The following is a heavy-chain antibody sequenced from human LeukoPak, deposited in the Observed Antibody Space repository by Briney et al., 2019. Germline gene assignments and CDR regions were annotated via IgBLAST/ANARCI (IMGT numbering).Heavy chain of an antibody. CDR2: IYYSGGT. CDR1: GGSISSSSYY. J-gene: IGHJ3*02. D-gene: IGHD3-22*01. CDR3: ARHRMYYYDSSGRGVADAFDI. Sequence: SETLSLTCTVSGGSISSSSYYWGRIRQPPGKGLEWIGSIYYSGGTYYNPSLKSRVTISVDTSKNQFSLKLSSVTAADTAVYYCARHRMYYYDSSGRGVADAFDIWGQGTMVTVSS. V-gene: IGHV4-39*01.